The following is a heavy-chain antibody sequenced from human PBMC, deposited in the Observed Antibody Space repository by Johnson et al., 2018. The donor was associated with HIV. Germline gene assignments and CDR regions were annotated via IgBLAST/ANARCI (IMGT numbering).Heavy chain of an antibody. V-gene: IGHV3-7*03. CDR2: INQDGTEK. Sequence: EVQLVESGGGLVQPGGSLRLSCAASEFTFHSYWMTWVRQAPGKGLEWVANINQDGTEKYYVDSVKGRFTISRDNATNSLFLQMNIVRDEDTAVYYCVRGGAVAPSSGFDIWGQGTKVTVSS. D-gene: IGHD6-19*01. CDR1: EFTFHSYW. J-gene: IGHJ3*02. CDR3: VRGGAVAPSSGFDI.